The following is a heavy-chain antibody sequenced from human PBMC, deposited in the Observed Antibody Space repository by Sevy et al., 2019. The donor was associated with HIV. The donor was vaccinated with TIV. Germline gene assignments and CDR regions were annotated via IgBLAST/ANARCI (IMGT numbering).Heavy chain of an antibody. CDR2: IKQDGSEK. CDR1: GFTFSSYW. V-gene: IGHV3-7*01. J-gene: IGHJ6*02. D-gene: IGHD3-10*01. CDR3: ARDGLLWFGELSGGMDV. Sequence: GGSLRLSCAASGFTFSSYWMSWVRQAPGKGLEWVANIKQDGSEKYYVDSVKGRFTISRDNAKNSLYLQMNSLRAEDTAVYYWARDGLLWFGELSGGMDVWGQGTTVTVSS.